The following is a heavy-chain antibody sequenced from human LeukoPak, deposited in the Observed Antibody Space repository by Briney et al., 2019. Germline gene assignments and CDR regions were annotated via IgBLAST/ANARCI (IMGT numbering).Heavy chain of an antibody. Sequence: SVKVSCKASGGTFSSYAISWVRQAPGQGLEWMGGIIPIFGTANYAQKFQGRVTITADESTSTAYMELRSLKSDDTAVYYCASLKNYYDSSGYLVTDAFDIWGQGTMVTVSS. J-gene: IGHJ3*02. V-gene: IGHV1-69*13. CDR1: GGTFSSYA. CDR3: ASLKNYYDSSGYLVTDAFDI. CDR2: IIPIFGTA. D-gene: IGHD3-22*01.